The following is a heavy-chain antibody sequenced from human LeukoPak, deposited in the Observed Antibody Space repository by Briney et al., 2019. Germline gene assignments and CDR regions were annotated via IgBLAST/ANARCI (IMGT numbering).Heavy chain of an antibody. CDR2: TNTSGGHT. V-gene: IGHV1-46*01. CDR3: ARVRRGSGWSGDFDY. D-gene: IGHD6-19*01. CDR1: GYNFIYYY. J-gene: IGHJ4*02. Sequence: ASVPVSFMSSGYNFIYYYIHWVRQAPGQGPEWMGMTNTSGGHTSYADDVQGGGTVTRDTATSTVYMELSSLRSEDTAVDYCARVRRGSGWSGDFDYWGQGTLVTVSS.